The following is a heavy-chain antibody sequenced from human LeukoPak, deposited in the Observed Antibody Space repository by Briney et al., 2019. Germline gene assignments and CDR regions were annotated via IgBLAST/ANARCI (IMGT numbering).Heavy chain of an antibody. CDR1: GGTFSSYA. D-gene: IGHD3-3*01. J-gene: IGHJ4*02. Sequence: SVKVSCKASGGTFSSYAISWVRQAPGQGLEWMGGIIPIFGTANYAQKFQGRVTITTDESTSTAYMELSSLRSDDTAVYYCARQGYDFWSDYYFDYWGQGTLVTVSS. CDR2: IIPIFGTA. V-gene: IGHV1-69*05. CDR3: ARQGYDFWSDYYFDY.